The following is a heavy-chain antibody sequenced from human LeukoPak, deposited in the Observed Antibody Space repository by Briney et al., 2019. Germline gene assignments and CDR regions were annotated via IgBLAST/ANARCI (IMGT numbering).Heavy chain of an antibody. V-gene: IGHV3-48*01. CDR3: ARDIEEQQLVEDY. J-gene: IGHJ4*02. Sequence: HPGGSLRLSCVTSGLTFRGYDMFWVRQAPGKGLEWISYISSSTNRTHYADSVKGRFTISRDNAKNSLYLQMNSLRVDDTAVYYCARDIEEQQLVEDYWGQGTLVTVSS. CDR2: ISSSTNRT. D-gene: IGHD6-13*01. CDR1: GLTFRGYD.